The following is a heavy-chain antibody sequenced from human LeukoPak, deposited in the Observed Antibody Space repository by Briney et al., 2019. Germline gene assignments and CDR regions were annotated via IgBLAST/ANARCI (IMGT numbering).Heavy chain of an antibody. CDR3: AREGIAVAGKPKSPYYYYGMDV. J-gene: IGHJ6*02. V-gene: IGHV4-4*07. D-gene: IGHD6-19*01. Sequence: NPSETLSLTCTVSGGSISSYYWSWIRQPAGKGLEWIGRIYTSGSTNYNPSLKSRVTMSVDTSKNQFSLKLSSVTAADTAVYYCAREGIAVAGKPKSPYYYYGMDVWGQGTTVTVSS. CDR1: GGSISSYY. CDR2: IYTSGST.